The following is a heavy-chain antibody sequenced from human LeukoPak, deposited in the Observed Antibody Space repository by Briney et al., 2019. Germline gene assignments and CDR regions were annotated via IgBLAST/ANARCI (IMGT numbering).Heavy chain of an antibody. CDR1: GFAVSTNY. V-gene: IGHV3-53*01. D-gene: IGHD3-10*01. CDR2: LYSGSDT. Sequence: GGSLRLSCAASGFAVSTNYMNWVRQAPGKGLEWVSILYSGSDTYYADSVKGRFTISRDSSKNILSLQMNNLRAEDTAVYYCARVGDHFHWYLDLWGRGTLVTVSS. CDR3: ARVGDHFHWYLDL. J-gene: IGHJ2*01.